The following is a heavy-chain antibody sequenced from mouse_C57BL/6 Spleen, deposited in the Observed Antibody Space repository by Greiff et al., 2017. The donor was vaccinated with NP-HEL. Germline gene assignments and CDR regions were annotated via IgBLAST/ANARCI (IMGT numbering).Heavy chain of an antibody. CDR1: GYAFSSSW. Sequence: VQLVESGPELVKPGASVKISCKASGYAFSSSWMNWVKQRPGKGLEWIGRIYPGDGDTNYNGKFKGKATLTADKSSSTAYMQLSSLTSEDSAVYFCARSDGSSLYYYAMDYWGQGTSVTVSS. J-gene: IGHJ4*01. CDR3: ARSDGSSLYYYAMDY. D-gene: IGHD1-1*01. CDR2: IYPGDGDT. V-gene: IGHV1-82*01.